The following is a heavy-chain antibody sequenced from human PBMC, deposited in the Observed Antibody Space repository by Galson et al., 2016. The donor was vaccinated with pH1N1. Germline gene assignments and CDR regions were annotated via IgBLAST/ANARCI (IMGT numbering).Heavy chain of an antibody. Sequence: SLRLSCAASGFTFSSYSMTWVRQAPGKGLEWVANINQDGSVKCYVDSVKGRFTISRDSAKNSLYLQMDSLRAEDTAIYYCARAIAQGDSYWGQGTLVTVSS. CDR3: ARAIAQGDSY. CDR2: INQDGSVK. V-gene: IGHV3-7*01. J-gene: IGHJ4*02. CDR1: GFTFSSYS. D-gene: IGHD2-21*01.